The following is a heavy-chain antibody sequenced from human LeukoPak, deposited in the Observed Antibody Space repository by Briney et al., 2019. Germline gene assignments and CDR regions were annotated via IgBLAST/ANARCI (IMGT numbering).Heavy chain of an antibody. Sequence: SETLSLTCTVSGASVTSGSYYWSWIRQPPGKGLEWIGYIYHSGSTKYNPFLKSRVTISVDTSKNHFSLKLSSVAAADTAVYYCARHYDFWSGPDYWGQGNLVTVSS. CDR1: GASVTSGSYY. J-gene: IGHJ4*02. CDR2: IYHSGST. CDR3: ARHYDFWSGPDY. V-gene: IGHV4-61*03. D-gene: IGHD3-3*01.